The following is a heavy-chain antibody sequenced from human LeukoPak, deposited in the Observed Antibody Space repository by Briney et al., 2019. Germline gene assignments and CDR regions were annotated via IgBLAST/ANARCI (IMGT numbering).Heavy chain of an antibody. CDR1: GFAFTSYA. Sequence: GGSLRLSCAASGFAFTSYAMHWVRPAPGKGLEWMGVISYVGSNKYYADSVKGRFTISRDKSKNTLYLHMNRLRAEDTAVYYCASGPYDILTSALPGFVYWGQGTLVAVSS. CDR2: ISYVGSNK. V-gene: IGHV3-30-3*02. D-gene: IGHD3-9*01. J-gene: IGHJ4*02. CDR3: ASGPYDILTSALPGFVY.